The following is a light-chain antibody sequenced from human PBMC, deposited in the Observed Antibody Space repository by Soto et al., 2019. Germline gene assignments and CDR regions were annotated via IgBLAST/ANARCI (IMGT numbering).Light chain of an antibody. CDR2: GAS. J-gene: IGKJ5*01. V-gene: IGKV3-20*01. CDR3: QKYDSSPAT. Sequence: EIVLTQSPGTLSLSPGESSPLSCRARQRVTSRYLAWYKQTPGQANRLLIYGASSRATGIPDRFSGSGSGTDFNLIISRLEPEDFALYYCQKYDSSPATFGKGTRLEI. CDR1: QRVTSRY.